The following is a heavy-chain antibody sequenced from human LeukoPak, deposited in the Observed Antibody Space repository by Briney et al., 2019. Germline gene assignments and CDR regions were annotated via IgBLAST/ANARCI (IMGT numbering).Heavy chain of an antibody. Sequence: PGGSLRLSCAASGFTFSTYWMSWVRQAPGKGLEWVANINQDGNKIYYVDSVKGRFTISRDNAKNSLFLEMNSLRAEDTAVYYCARDPRSAGRYNWFDPWGQGTLVTVSS. CDR1: GFTFSTYW. V-gene: IGHV3-7*03. D-gene: IGHD2-15*01. CDR3: ARDPRSAGRYNWFDP. CDR2: INQDGNKI. J-gene: IGHJ5*02.